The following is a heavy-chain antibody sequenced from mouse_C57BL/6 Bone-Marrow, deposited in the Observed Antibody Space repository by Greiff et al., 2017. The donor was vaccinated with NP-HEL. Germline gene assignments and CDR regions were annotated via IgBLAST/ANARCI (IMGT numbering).Heavy chain of an antibody. CDR1: GYSITSGYD. J-gene: IGHJ2*01. CDR3: ARAYYYGSVY. CDR2: ISYSGST. Sequence: EVKLQESGPGMVKPSQSLSLTCTVTGYSITSGYDWHWIRHFPGNKLEWMGYISYSGSTNYNPSLKSRISITHDTSKNHFFLKLNSVTTEDTATYYCARAYYYGSVYWGQGTTLTVSS. D-gene: IGHD1-1*01. V-gene: IGHV3-1*01.